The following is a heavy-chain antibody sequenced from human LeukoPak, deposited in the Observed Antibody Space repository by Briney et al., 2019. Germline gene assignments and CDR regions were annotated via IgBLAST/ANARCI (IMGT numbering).Heavy chain of an antibody. CDR3: AKGRAGNYYYDSSDY. D-gene: IGHD3-22*01. Sequence: GGSLRLSCAASGFTFSSYGMHWVRQAPGKGLEWVAVISYDGSNKYYADSVKGRFTISRDNSKNSLYLQMNSLRAEDTAVYYCAKGRAGNYYYDSSDYWGQGTLVTVSS. CDR1: GFTFSSYG. CDR2: ISYDGSNK. J-gene: IGHJ4*02. V-gene: IGHV3-30*18.